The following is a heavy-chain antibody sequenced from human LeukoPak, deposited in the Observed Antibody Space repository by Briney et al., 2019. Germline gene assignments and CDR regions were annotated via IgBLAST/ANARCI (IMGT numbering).Heavy chain of an antibody. CDR1: GFTFDDYA. V-gene: IGHV3-9*01. J-gene: IGHJ4*02. CDR3: AKDQGVVVPAALDY. CDR2: ISWNSGSI. Sequence: GGSLRLSCAASGFTFDDYAMHWVRQAPGKGLEWVSGISWNSGSIGYADSVKGRFTISRDNAKNSLYLQLNSLRAEDTALYYCAKDQGVVVPAALDYWGQGTLVTVSS. D-gene: IGHD2-2*01.